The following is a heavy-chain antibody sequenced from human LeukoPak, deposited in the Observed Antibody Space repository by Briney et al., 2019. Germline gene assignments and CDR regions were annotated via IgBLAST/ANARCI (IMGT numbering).Heavy chain of an antibody. CDR1: GFTFSSYS. D-gene: IGHD2-21*02. Sequence: GGSLRLSCAASGFTFSSYSMNWVRQAPGKGLEWVSYISSSSSTIYYADSVKGRFTISRDNAKNSLYLQMNSLRDEDTAVYYCARGLYCGGDCYPPYFDYWGQGTLVTVSS. J-gene: IGHJ4*02. V-gene: IGHV3-48*02. CDR2: ISSSSSTI. CDR3: ARGLYCGGDCYPPYFDY.